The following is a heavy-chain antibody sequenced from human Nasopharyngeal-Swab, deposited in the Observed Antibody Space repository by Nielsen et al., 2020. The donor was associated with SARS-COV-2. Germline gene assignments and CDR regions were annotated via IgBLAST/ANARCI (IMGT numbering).Heavy chain of an antibody. CDR3: ASERSSRLGEGTFDY. D-gene: IGHD3-16*01. CDR2: ISSSSSYI. CDR1: GFTFSSYS. Sequence: GESLKISCAASGFTFSSYSMNWVRQAPEKGLEWVSSISSSSSYIYYADSVKGRFTISRDNAKNSLYLQMNSLRAEDTAVYYCASERSSRLGEGTFDYWGQGTLVTVSS. J-gene: IGHJ4*02. V-gene: IGHV3-21*01.